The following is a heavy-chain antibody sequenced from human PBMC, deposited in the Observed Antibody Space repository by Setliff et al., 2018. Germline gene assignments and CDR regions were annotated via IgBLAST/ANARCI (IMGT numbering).Heavy chain of an antibody. CDR1: GYTFTSYA. V-gene: IGHV7-4-1*02. CDR2: INTNTGNP. J-gene: IGHJ5*02. D-gene: IGHD3-3*01. CDR3: ARGPLHYDFWSGYYTVSWFDP. Sequence: ASVKVSCKASGYTFTSYAMSWVRQAPGQGLEWMGWINTNTGNPTYAQGFTGRFVFSLDTSVSTAYLQISSLKAEDTAVYYCARGPLHYDFWSGYYTVSWFDPWGQGTLVTVSS.